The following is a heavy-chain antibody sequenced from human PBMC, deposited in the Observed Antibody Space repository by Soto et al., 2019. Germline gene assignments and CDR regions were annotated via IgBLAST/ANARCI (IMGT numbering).Heavy chain of an antibody. D-gene: IGHD3-10*01. CDR2: INGGDDSK. J-gene: IGHJ4*02. V-gene: IGHV3-23*01. CDR3: AKDSHSGFIWPTHDH. CDR1: GFTFRSSP. Sequence: GGSLRLSCAVSGFTFRSSPMSCVRRVPGKGLEWVPGINGGDDSKHYAESVRGRFTIIRDNSKNTLLLQMNSQRVEDTAIYYCAKDSHSGFIWPTHDHWGQGTQVTVSS.